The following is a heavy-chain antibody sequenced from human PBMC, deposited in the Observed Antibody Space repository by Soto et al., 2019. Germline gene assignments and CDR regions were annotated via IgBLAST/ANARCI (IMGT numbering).Heavy chain of an antibody. V-gene: IGHV3-48*02. Sequence: GGSLRLSCAASGLTFSSYAMSWVRQAPGKGLEWVSYISSSSSTIYYADSVKGRFTISRDNAKNSLYLQMNSLRDEDTAVYYCARGEPYSSGWYGAFDIWGQGTMVTVSS. D-gene: IGHD6-19*01. CDR2: ISSSSSTI. CDR3: ARGEPYSSGWYGAFDI. J-gene: IGHJ3*02. CDR1: GLTFSSYA.